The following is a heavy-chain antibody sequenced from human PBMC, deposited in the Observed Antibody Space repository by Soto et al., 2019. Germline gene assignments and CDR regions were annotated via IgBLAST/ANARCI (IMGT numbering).Heavy chain of an antibody. V-gene: IGHV4-30-2*01. CDR2: IYHGGDA. D-gene: IGHD2-15*01. CDR3: ARGEAYCSGGTCYYRFDP. Sequence: SETLSLTCAVSGGSISSDGYSWSWIRQPPGKGLEWIGYIYHGGDAYYNPSLKSRVTISVDRSKNQFSLNLSSVTAADTAMYHCARGEAYCSGGTCYYRFDPWGQGTLVTVSS. J-gene: IGHJ5*02. CDR1: GGSISSDGYS.